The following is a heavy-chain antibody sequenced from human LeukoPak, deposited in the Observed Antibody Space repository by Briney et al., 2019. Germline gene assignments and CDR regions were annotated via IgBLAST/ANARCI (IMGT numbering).Heavy chain of an antibody. D-gene: IGHD3-10*01. Sequence: ASVTVSCKPSGYSFTSYAIAWVRPAPGQGRGWMGWIIAYKGRTNNAQKFRGRVTMTTDTSTNTGYMELRSMSFDDTAVYFCARDQLRYYGSNNYYSDMDFWGQGTTVTVSS. J-gene: IGHJ6*02. V-gene: IGHV1-18*01. CDR3: ARDQLRYYGSNNYYSDMDF. CDR1: GYSFTSYA. CDR2: IIAYKGRT.